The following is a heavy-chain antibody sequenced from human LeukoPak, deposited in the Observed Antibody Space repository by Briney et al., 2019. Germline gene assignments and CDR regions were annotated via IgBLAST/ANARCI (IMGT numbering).Heavy chain of an antibody. D-gene: IGHD1-26*01. CDR2: ISYDGSNK. CDR3: AKLLVVGAPRWDY. Sequence: PGRSLRLSCAASGFTFSSYAMHWVRQAPGKGLEWVAVISYDGSNKYYADSVKGRFTISRDNSKNTLYLQMNSLRAEDTAVYYCAKLLVVGAPRWDYWGQGTLVTVSS. V-gene: IGHV3-30-3*02. J-gene: IGHJ4*02. CDR1: GFTFSSYA.